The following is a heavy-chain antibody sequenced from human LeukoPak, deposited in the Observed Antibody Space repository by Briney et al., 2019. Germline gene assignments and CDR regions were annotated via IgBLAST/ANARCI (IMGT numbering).Heavy chain of an antibody. CDR1: GYTFTSYD. CDR3: ARGLSRRFLEWSYLMDV. D-gene: IGHD3-3*01. V-gene: IGHV1-8*01. J-gene: IGHJ6*02. CDR2: KKPNSGNT. Sequence: ASVKVSCKASGYTFTSYDINWVRQATGQGLEWMGWKKPNSGNTGYAQKFQGRVTMTRNTSISTAYMELSSLRSEDTAVYYCARGLSRRFLEWSYLMDVWGQGTTVTVSS.